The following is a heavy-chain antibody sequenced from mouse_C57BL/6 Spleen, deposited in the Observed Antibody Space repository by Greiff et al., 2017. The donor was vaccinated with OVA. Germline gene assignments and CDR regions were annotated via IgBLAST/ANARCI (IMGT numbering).Heavy chain of an antibody. Sequence: EVQLQQSGPVLVKPGASVKMSCKASGYTFTDYYMNWVKQSHGKSLEWIGVINPYNGGTSYNQQFKGKATLTVDKSSSTAYMELNSLTSDDSAVYYCARQVGYYYAMDYWGQGTSVTVSS. V-gene: IGHV1-19*01. CDR1: GYTFTDYY. J-gene: IGHJ4*01. CDR2: INPYNGGT. CDR3: ARQVGYYYAMDY. D-gene: IGHD1-1*02.